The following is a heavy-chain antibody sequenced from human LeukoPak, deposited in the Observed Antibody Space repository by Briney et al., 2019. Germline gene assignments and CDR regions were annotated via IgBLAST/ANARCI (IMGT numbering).Heavy chain of an antibody. J-gene: IGHJ4*02. CDR3: ARDDFDSGSPDFDY. D-gene: IGHD3-10*01. CDR2: ISSSGSTI. V-gene: IGHV3-11*04. Sequence: GGSLRLSCAASGFTFSDYYMSWIRQAPGKGLEWVSYISSSGSTIYYADSIKGRFTISRDNAMNSLDLQMNSLRAEDTAVYYCARDDFDSGSPDFDYWGQGTLVTVSS. CDR1: GFTFSDYY.